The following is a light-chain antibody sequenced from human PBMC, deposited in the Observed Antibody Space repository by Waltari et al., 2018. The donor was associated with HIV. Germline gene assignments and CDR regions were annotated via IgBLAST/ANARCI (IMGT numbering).Light chain of an antibody. V-gene: IGLV2-14*01. CDR2: EVN. CDR1: SSDVGVYNY. Sequence: QSALTQPASVSGSPGQSITISCTGTSSDVGVYNYVAWYQQHPGKAPKLMIYEVNNRPSGVSNRFSGSKSGNTASLTISGLQAEDEADYYCSSYTSSSTLGVLFGGGTKLTVL. CDR3: SSYTSSSTLGVL. J-gene: IGLJ2*01.